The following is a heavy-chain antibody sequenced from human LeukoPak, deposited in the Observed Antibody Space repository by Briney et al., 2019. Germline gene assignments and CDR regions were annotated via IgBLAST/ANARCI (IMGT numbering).Heavy chain of an antibody. CDR3: ARWFYNILTGSPSLDY. CDR1: GFTFSSYA. Sequence: GGSLRLSCAASGFTFSSYAMSWVRQAPGKGLEWVSAISGSGGSTYYADSVKGRFTISRDNSKNTLYLQMNSLRAEDTAVYFCARWFYNILTGSPSLDYWGQGVLVTVSS. CDR2: ISGSGGST. J-gene: IGHJ4*02. V-gene: IGHV3-23*01. D-gene: IGHD3-9*01.